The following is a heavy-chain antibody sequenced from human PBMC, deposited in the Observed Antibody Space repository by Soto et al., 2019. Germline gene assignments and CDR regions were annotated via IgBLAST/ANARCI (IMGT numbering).Heavy chain of an antibody. D-gene: IGHD4-17*01. Sequence: GGSLRVSCVAAGFEFSNYGRHWVRQAPGKGLVWVSRINGDGSDIKYADSVKGRFTISRDNAKNTVYLQMNSLRADDTAVYYCARDQTTGDWFDAWGQGALVTVSS. V-gene: IGHV3-74*03. J-gene: IGHJ5*02. CDR1: GFEFSNYG. CDR3: ARDQTTGDWFDA. CDR2: INGDGSDI.